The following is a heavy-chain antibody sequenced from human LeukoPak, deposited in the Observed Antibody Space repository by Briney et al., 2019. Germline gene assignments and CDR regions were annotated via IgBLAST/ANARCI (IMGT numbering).Heavy chain of an antibody. V-gene: IGHV4-30-4*01. CDR2: IYYSGST. Sequence: PSQTLSLTCTVSGGSISSGDYYWSWIRQPPGKGLEWIGYIYYSGSTYYNPSLTSRVTISVDTSKNQFSLKLSSVTAADTAVYYCARSSIAAAGTAGIWFDPWGQGTLVTVSS. D-gene: IGHD6-13*01. CDR1: GGSISSGDYY. J-gene: IGHJ5*02. CDR3: ARSSIAAAGTAGIWFDP.